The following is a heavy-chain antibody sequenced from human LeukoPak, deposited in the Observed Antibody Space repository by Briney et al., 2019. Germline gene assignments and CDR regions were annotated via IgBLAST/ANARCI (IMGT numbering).Heavy chain of an antibody. J-gene: IGHJ6*03. CDR1: GYTFTGYY. Sequence: ASVKVSCKASGYTFTGYYMHWVRQAPGQGLEWMGWINPNSGGTNYAQKFQGRVTMTRDMSTSTAYMELSSLRSEDTAVYYCAADIRFGGASGYYYYMDVWGKGTTVTISS. V-gene: IGHV1-2*02. CDR2: INPNSGGT. D-gene: IGHD3-16*01. CDR3: AADIRFGGASGYYYYMDV.